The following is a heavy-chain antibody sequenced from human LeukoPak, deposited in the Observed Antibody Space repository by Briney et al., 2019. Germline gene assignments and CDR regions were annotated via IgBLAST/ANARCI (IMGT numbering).Heavy chain of an antibody. CDR1: GFTFSSYA. CDR2: IIGSGGST. D-gene: IGHD2-2*01. CDR3: AKDPNQIRVVPAARLDP. J-gene: IGHJ5*02. V-gene: IGHV3-23*01. Sequence: GGSLRLSCAASGFTFSSYAMSWVRQAPGKGLEWVSAIIGSGGSTYYADSVKGRFTISRDNSKNTLYLQMNSLRAEDTAVYYCAKDPNQIRVVPAARLDPWGQGTLVTVSS.